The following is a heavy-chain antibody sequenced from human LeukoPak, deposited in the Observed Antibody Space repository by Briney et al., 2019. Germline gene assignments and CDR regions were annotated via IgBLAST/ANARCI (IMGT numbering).Heavy chain of an antibody. J-gene: IGHJ4*02. CDR1: GGSISSGGYY. Sequence: PSETLSLTCTVSGGSISSGGYYWSWIRQPPGEGLEWIGYIYYSESTYYHPSLKSRVTISLDTSKNQFSLKLSSVTAADTAVYYCARVTTVTTSFHFDYWGQGTLVTVSS. CDR3: ARVTTVTTSFHFDY. CDR2: IYYSEST. V-gene: IGHV4-30-4*01. D-gene: IGHD4-17*01.